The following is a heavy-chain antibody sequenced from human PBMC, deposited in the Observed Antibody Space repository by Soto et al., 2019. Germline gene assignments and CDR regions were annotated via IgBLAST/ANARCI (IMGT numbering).Heavy chain of an antibody. D-gene: IGHD6-19*01. V-gene: IGHV1-69*06. CDR3: ERVLHPPYGSGWRRLYWYFDL. CDR2: IIPILRST. J-gene: IGHJ2*01. Sequence: QVQLVQSGAEVKKPGSSVKVSCKASGGTFNSYALTWVRQAPGHGLEWMGGIIPILRSTNYAQKFQGRVTITANSSTSTAYMELSSLRSDDTAVYYCERVLHPPYGSGWRRLYWYFDLWGRGTLVTVSS. CDR1: GGTFNSYA.